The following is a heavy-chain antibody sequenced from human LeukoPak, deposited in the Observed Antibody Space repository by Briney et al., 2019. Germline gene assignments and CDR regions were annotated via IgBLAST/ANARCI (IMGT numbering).Heavy chain of an antibody. CDR3: ARPFLRFSSGWHFDY. CDR1: GGTFSGYY. J-gene: IGHJ4*02. V-gene: IGHV4-34*01. D-gene: IGHD6-19*01. CDR2: INHSGNT. Sequence: SGTLSLTCAVYGGTFSGYYWSWIRQPPGKGLEWIGEINHSGNTNYNPSLKSRVTISIDTSKNQFSLKLSSVTAADTAIYYCARPFLRFSSGWHFDYWGQGILVTVSS.